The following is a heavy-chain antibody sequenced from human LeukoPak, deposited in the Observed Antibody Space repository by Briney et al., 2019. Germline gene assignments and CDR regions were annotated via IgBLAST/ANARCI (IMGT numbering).Heavy chain of an antibody. CDR3: ARVRYYYGSGSPSYYYYYYYMDV. Sequence: SSETLSLTCTVSGGSISSYYWSWIRQPPGKGLEWIGYIYYSGSTNYNPSLKSRVTISVDTSKNQFSLKLSSVTAADTAVYYCARVRYYYGSGSPSYYYYYYYMDVWGKGTTVTISS. J-gene: IGHJ6*03. CDR1: GGSISSYY. CDR2: IYYSGST. V-gene: IGHV4-59*12. D-gene: IGHD3-10*01.